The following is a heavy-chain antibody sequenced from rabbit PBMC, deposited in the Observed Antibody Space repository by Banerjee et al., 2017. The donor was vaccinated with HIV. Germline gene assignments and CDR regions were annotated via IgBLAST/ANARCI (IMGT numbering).Heavy chain of an antibody. V-gene: IGHV1S40*01. CDR1: GFSFSSGYD. CDR2: IYTGSSGDT. J-gene: IGHJ4*01. D-gene: IGHD4-1*01. Sequence: QSLEESGGDLVKPGASLTLTCTASGFSFSSGYDMCWVRQAPGKGLEWIACIYTGSSGDTHYASWAKGRLTISKTSSTTVTLQMTSLTAADTATYFCARDLAGVIGWNFGLWGPGTLVTVS. CDR3: ARDLAGVIGWNFGL.